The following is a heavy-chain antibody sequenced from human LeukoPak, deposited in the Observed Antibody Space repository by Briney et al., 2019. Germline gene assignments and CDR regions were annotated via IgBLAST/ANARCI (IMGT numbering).Heavy chain of an antibody. CDR1: GGYFSGYY. CDR2: INHSGST. V-gene: IGHV4-34*01. Sequence: SETLSLTCAVYGGYFSGYYWSWIRQPPGKGLEWIGEINHSGSTNYNPSLKSRVTISVDTSKNQFSLKLSSVTAADTAVYYCARRPRGVAKVNWFDPWGQGTLVTVSS. D-gene: IGHD3-10*01. J-gene: IGHJ5*02. CDR3: ARRPRGVAKVNWFDP.